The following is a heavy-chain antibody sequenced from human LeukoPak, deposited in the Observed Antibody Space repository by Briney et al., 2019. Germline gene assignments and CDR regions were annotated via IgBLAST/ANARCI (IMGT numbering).Heavy chain of an antibody. Sequence: GGSLRLSCAASGFTFSSYGMHWVRQAPGRGLEWVAFIRYDGSNKYYADSVKGRFTISRDNAKNSLYLQMNSLRAEDTAVYYCASYGSGSFSYWGQGTLVTVSS. CDR2: IRYDGSNK. J-gene: IGHJ4*02. V-gene: IGHV3-30*02. D-gene: IGHD3-10*01. CDR3: ASYGSGSFSY. CDR1: GFTFSSYG.